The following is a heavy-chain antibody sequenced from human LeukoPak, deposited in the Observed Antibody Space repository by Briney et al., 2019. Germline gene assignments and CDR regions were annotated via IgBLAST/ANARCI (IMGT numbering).Heavy chain of an antibody. CDR2: ISGSGGST. J-gene: IGHJ3*02. Sequence: GGSLRLSCAASGFSFRNYAISWVRHAPGKGLEWVSSISGSGGSTYSADSVKGRFTISRENSNNTLYLQMNSLRADDTAMYYCAKDSEATITPLSACDIWGQGTMVTVSS. V-gene: IGHV3-23*01. CDR1: GFSFRNYA. CDR3: AKDSEATITPLSACDI. D-gene: IGHD4-23*01.